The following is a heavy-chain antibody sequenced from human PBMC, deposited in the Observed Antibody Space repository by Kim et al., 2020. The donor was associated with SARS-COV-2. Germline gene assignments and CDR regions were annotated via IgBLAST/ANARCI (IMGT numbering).Heavy chain of an antibody. CDR2: INHSGST. D-gene: IGHD6-19*01. CDR3: AVQSRSGWYWTGEKSGRAFDY. J-gene: IGHJ4*02. V-gene: IGHV4-34*01. Sequence: SETLSLTCAVYGGSFSGYYWSWIRQPPGKGLEWIGEINHSGSTNYNPSLKSRVTISVDTSKNQFSLKLSSVTAADTAVYYCAVQSRSGWYWTGEKSGRAFDYWGQGTLVTVSS. CDR1: GGSFSGYY.